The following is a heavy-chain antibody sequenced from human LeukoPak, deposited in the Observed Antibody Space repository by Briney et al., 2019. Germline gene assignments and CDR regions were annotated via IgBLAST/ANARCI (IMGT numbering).Heavy chain of an antibody. V-gene: IGHV3-30*02. CDR1: GFTFSSYD. CDR3: ARGWNSDYFDY. J-gene: IGHJ4*02. D-gene: IGHD1-7*01. Sequence: GGSLRLSCAASGFTFSSYDIHWVRQAPGRGLEWVAFIRYDGSNKYYADSVKGRLTITRDNSKNTVYLQMNSLRAEDTAVYYCARGWNSDYFDYWGQGTLVTASS. CDR2: IRYDGSNK.